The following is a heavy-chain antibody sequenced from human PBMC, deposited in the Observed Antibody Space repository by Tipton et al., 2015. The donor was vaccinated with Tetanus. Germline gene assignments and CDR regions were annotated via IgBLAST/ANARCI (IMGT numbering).Heavy chain of an antibody. D-gene: IGHD3-10*01. CDR3: ARNFGCYGSGRGWFDP. V-gene: IGHV4-31*03. CDR2: IYYSGST. CDR1: GGSISSGGYY. J-gene: IGHJ5*02. Sequence: TLSLTCTVSGGSISSGGYYWSWIRQHPGKGLEWIGYIYYSGSTYHNPSLKSRVTISVDTSKNQFSLKLSSVTAADTAVYYCARNFGCYGSGRGWFDPWGQGTLVTVSS.